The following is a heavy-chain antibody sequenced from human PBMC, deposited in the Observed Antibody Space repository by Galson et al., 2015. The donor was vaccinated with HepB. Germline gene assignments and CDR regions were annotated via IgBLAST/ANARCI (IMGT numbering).Heavy chain of an antibody. CDR3: ARQALRGRRSYYMDV. CDR1: GGSIGTYY. D-gene: IGHD4-17*01. J-gene: IGHJ6*03. Sequence: ETLSLTCTVSGGSIGTYYWTWIRQPAGKGLEWIGRIYTSGSTNYSPSLKSRVSMSIDTSRTQFSLNLNSVTAADTAVYFCARQALRGRRSYYMDVWGKGTTVTVSS. CDR2: IYTSGST. V-gene: IGHV4-4*07.